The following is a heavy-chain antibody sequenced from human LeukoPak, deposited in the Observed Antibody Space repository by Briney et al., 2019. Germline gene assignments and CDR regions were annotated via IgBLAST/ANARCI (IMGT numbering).Heavy chain of an antibody. D-gene: IGHD5-18*01. J-gene: IGHJ4*02. Sequence: PGGSLRLSCAVSGFTVSGNYMIWVRQAPGKGLEWVSAISGSGGSTYYADSVKGRFTISRDNSKNTLYLQMNSLRAEDTAVYYCAKVEMSPGYSSGYYDYWGQGNLGTVSS. V-gene: IGHV3-23*01. CDR2: ISGSGGST. CDR1: GFTVSGNY. CDR3: AKVEMSPGYSSGYYDY.